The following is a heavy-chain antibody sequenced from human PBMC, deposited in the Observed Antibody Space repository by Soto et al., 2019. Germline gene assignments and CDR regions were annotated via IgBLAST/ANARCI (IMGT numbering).Heavy chain of an antibody. CDR1: GFTFSSYA. D-gene: IGHD2-15*01. Sequence: QVQLVESGGGVVQPGRSLRLSCAASGFTFSSYAMHWVRQAPGKGLEWVAVISYDGSNKYYADSVKGRFIISRDNSKNTLYLQMNSLRAEDTAVYYCARDADCSGGSCYLSYFDYWGQGTLVTVSS. CDR3: ARDADCSGGSCYLSYFDY. V-gene: IGHV3-30-3*01. J-gene: IGHJ4*02. CDR2: ISYDGSNK.